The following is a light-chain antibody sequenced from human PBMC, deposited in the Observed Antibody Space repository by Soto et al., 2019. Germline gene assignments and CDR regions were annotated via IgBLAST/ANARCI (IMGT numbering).Light chain of an antibody. J-gene: IGLJ1*01. V-gene: IGLV2-8*01. CDR2: EVS. Sequence: HSALTQPPSASGSPGQSVTISCTGTSSDVGGYNFVSWYQQHPGKAPKLMIYEVSKRPSGVPDRFSGSKSDNTASLTVSGIQAEDEADYYCSSYAGSNNRYVFGTGTKVTVL. CDR3: SSYAGSNNRYV. CDR1: SSDVGGYNF.